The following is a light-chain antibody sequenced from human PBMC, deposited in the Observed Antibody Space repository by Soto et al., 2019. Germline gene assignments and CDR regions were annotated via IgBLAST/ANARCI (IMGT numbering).Light chain of an antibody. Sequence: EILMRQSPATLYVSPGERATLSCRASQSVSSNLAWYQQKPGQAPRLLVYGASTRPTGIPTRFSGSGSGTEFTLTINSLQSEDFAVYYCQQYNNWSLWTFGQGTKV. CDR3: QQYNNWSLWT. CDR2: GAS. J-gene: IGKJ1*01. V-gene: IGKV3-15*01. CDR1: QSVSSN.